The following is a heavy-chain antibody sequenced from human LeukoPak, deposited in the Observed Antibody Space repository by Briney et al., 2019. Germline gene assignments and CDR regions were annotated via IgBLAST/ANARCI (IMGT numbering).Heavy chain of an antibody. J-gene: IGHJ5*02. CDR2: IIPIFGTA. CDR1: GGTFSSYA. Sequence: ASVKVSCKASGGTFSSYAISWVRQAPGQGLEWMGGIIPIFGTANYAQKFQGRVTITADESTSTAYMELSSLRSEDTAVYYCASATYYYGSGSYYPRFDPWGQGTLVTVSS. V-gene: IGHV1-69*13. D-gene: IGHD3-10*01. CDR3: ASATYYYGSGSYYPRFDP.